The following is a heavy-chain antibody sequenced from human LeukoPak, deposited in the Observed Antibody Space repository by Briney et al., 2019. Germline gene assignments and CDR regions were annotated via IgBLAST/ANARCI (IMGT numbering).Heavy chain of an antibody. CDR2: IYYSGST. Sequence: PSETLSLTCTVSGGSISSYYWSWIRQPPGKGLEWIGYIYYSGSTNYNPSLKSRVTISVDTSKNQFSLKLSSVTAADTAVYYCARSDWKQQLVPDYFDYWGQGTLVTVSS. V-gene: IGHV4-59*01. D-gene: IGHD6-13*01. CDR1: GGSISSYY. J-gene: IGHJ4*02. CDR3: ARSDWKQQLVPDYFDY.